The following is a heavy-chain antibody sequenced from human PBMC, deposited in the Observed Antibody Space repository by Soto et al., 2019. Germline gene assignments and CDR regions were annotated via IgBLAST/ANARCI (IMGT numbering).Heavy chain of an antibody. CDR3: ARVPVVVAANGWFDP. Sequence: QVQLVESGGGVVQPGRSLRLSCAASGFTFSSYAMHWVRQAPGKGLEWVAVISYDGSNKYYADSVKGRFTISRDNSKNTLYLQMHSLRAEDTAVYYCARVPVVVAANGWFDPWGQGTLVTVSS. D-gene: IGHD2-15*01. V-gene: IGHV3-30-3*01. J-gene: IGHJ5*02. CDR1: GFTFSSYA. CDR2: ISYDGSNK.